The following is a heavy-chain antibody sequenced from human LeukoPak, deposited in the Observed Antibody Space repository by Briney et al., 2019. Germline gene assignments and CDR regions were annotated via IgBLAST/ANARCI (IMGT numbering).Heavy chain of an antibody. J-gene: IGHJ4*02. D-gene: IGHD2-2*01. CDR1: GGSISSGDYY. CDR2: IYYSGST. V-gene: IGHV4-30-4*08. Sequence: SQTLSLTCTVSGGSISSGDYYWSWIRQPPGKGLEWSGYIYYSGSTYYNPSLKSRVTISVDTSKNQFSLKLSSVTAADTAVYYCAREGIVVVPAAMNWGQGTLVTVSS. CDR3: AREGIVVVPAAMN.